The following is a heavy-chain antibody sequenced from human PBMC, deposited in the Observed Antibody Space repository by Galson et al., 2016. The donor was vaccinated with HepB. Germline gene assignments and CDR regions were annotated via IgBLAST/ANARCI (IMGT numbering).Heavy chain of an antibody. CDR3: AHRPDSGTWYPSDYFDS. Sequence: PALVKPTQTLTLTCTVSGFSLNSRGVGVGWIRQPPGKALEWLALIYWDGDERYTPSLKNRLTISRDTSKNQVVLTMTNMDPVDTATYFCAHRPDSGTWYPSDYFDSWGQGALVTVSS. CDR1: GFSLNSRGVG. J-gene: IGHJ4*02. D-gene: IGHD6-13*01. CDR2: IYWDGDE. V-gene: IGHV2-5*02.